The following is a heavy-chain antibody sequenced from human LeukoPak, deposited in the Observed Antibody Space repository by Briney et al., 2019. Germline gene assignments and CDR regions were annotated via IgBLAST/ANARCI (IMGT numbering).Heavy chain of an antibody. CDR1: GFTVSSNY. V-gene: IGHV3-53*01. CDR2: IYSGGST. J-gene: IGHJ6*03. Sequence: GGSLRLSCAASGFTVSSNYMSWVRQAPGKGLGWVSVIYSGGSTYYADSVKGRFTISRDNSKNTLYLQMNSLRAEDTAVYYCARDLRSSSSRGYYYYYMDVWGKGTTVTVSS. CDR3: ARDLRSSSSRGYYYYYMDV. D-gene: IGHD6-6*01.